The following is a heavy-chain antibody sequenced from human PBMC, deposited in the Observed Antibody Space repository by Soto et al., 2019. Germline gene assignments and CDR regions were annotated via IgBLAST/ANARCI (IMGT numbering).Heavy chain of an antibody. V-gene: IGHV4-61*03. J-gene: IGHJ4*02. Sequence: QVQLQESGPGLVKPSETLSLTCSVSGVSVSSGWFYWAWIRQPPGKGLEWIGFGSNSGTTNYKPSLKSRVTISVDTSRSHISLKVNSLTAADTAVYYCARGATVTQYDYWGQGTQVTVSS. D-gene: IGHD4-17*01. CDR3: ARGATVTQYDY. CDR1: GVSVSSGWFY. CDR2: GSNSGTT.